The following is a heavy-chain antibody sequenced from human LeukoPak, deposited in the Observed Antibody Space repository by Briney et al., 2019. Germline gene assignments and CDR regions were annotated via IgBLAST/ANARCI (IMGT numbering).Heavy chain of an antibody. CDR2: ISAYNGNT. CDR3: ARGQQDILTGCFDY. V-gene: IGHV1-18*01. J-gene: IGHJ4*02. CDR1: GYTFTSYG. Sequence: ASVKVSCKASGYTFTSYGISWVRQAPGQGLEWMGWISAYNGNTNYAQKLQGRVTMTTDTSTSTAYMELRSLRSEDTAVYYCARGQQDILTGCFDYWGQGTLVTVSS. D-gene: IGHD3-9*01.